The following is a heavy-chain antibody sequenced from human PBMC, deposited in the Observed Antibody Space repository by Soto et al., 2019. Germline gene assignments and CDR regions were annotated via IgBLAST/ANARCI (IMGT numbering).Heavy chain of an antibody. Sequence: GGSLRLSCAASGFTFSSYGMHWVRQAPGKGLEWVAVISYDGSNKYYADSVKGRFTISRDNSKNTLYLQMNSLRAEDTAVYYCANFAAAGTRYYFDYWGQGTLVTVSS. CDR1: GFTFSSYG. D-gene: IGHD6-13*01. V-gene: IGHV3-30*18. CDR3: ANFAAAGTRYYFDY. CDR2: ISYDGSNK. J-gene: IGHJ4*02.